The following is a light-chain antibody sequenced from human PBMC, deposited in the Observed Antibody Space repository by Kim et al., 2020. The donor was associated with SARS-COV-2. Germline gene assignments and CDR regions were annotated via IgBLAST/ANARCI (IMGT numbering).Light chain of an antibody. V-gene: IGKV3-15*01. J-gene: IGKJ4*01. Sequence: EIVMTQSPATLSVSPGERATLSCRASQSVSSNLAWYQQKPGQPPRLLIFGASTRATDIPARFSGSGSGTEFTLTISSLQSEDFAVYYCQQYNNWPLTFGGGTKVDIK. CDR1: QSVSSN. CDR2: GAS. CDR3: QQYNNWPLT.